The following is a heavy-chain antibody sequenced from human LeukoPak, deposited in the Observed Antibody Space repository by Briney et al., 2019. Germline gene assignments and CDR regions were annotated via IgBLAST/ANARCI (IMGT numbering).Heavy chain of an antibody. CDR2: ISSSSSTI. V-gene: IGHV3-48*02. CDR1: GFTFSSYS. D-gene: IGHD2-2*01. J-gene: IGHJ4*02. Sequence: PGGSLRLSCAASGFTFSSYSMNWVRQAPGKGLEWVSYISSSSSTIYYADSVKGRFTISRDNAKNSLYLQMNSLRDEDTAVYYCAKGLVPAAIRVVDYWGQGTLVTVSS. CDR3: AKGLVPAAIRVVDY.